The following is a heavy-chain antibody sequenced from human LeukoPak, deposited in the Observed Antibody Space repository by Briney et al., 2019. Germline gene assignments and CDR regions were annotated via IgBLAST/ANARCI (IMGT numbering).Heavy chain of an antibody. Sequence: GGSLRLSCAASGFTFSNYAMSWVRQAPGKGLEWVSSISGSGAGTYNADSVKGRFTISRDNSKNTLYLQMSSLRAADTAVYYCATRTLYCSTSRCYLDYWGRGTLVTVSS. V-gene: IGHV3-23*01. J-gene: IGHJ4*02. CDR2: ISGSGAGT. CDR1: GFTFSNYA. CDR3: ATRTLYCSTSRCYLDY. D-gene: IGHD2-2*01.